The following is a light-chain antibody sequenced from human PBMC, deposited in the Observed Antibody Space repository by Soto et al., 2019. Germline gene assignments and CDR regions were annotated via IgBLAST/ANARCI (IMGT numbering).Light chain of an antibody. J-gene: IGKJ3*01. CDR2: KAS. CDR3: LQDYDYPFT. CDR1: QTISSW. Sequence: MAQSPSTPSGSVGGRVTITFRASQTISSWLAWYQQKPGKAPKLLIYKASTLKSGVPSRFSGSGSGTEFTLTISSLQPEDFATYYCLQDYDYPFTFGPGTKV. V-gene: IGKV1-5*03.